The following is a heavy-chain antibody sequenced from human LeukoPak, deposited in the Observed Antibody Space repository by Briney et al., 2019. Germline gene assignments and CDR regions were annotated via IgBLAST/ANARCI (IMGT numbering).Heavy chain of an antibody. CDR3: ARGRRDGYNLEYFDK. J-gene: IGHJ4*02. V-gene: IGHV4-39*01. D-gene: IGHD5-24*01. CDR2: FYYSGST. Sequence: KASETLSLTCTVSGGSITSSSYYWGWIRQPPGKGLHWIGSFYYSGSTYYNPSLKSRVTIYVDTSKNQFSLKLSSVTAADTAVYYCARGRRDGYNLEYFDKWGQGTLVTVSS. CDR1: GGSITSSSYY.